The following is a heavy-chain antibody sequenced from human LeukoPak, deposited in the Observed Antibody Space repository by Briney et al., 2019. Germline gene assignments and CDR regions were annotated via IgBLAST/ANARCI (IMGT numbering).Heavy chain of an antibody. D-gene: IGHD2-2*01. V-gene: IGHV1-69*05. CDR1: GGTFSSYA. Sequence: ASVKVSCKASGGTFSSYAISWVRQAPGQGLEWMGGIIPIFGTANYARKFQGRVTITTDESTSTAYMELSSLRSEDTAVYYCARDLGYCSSTSCYNDAFDIWGQGTMVTVSS. CDR3: ARDLGYCSSTSCYNDAFDI. CDR2: IIPIFGTA. J-gene: IGHJ3*02.